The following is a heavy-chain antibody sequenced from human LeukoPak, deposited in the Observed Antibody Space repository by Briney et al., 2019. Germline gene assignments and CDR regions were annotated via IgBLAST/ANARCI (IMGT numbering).Heavy chain of an antibody. CDR1: GFTFSNYW. D-gene: IGHD6-19*01. CDR2: IKEDGSEK. J-gene: IGHJ4*02. CDR3: ARDGYSSGWYAFDY. V-gene: IGHV3-7*01. Sequence: GGSLRLSCEASGFTFSNYWMSWVRQPPGKGLEWVANIKEDGSEKDYVDSVKGRFTISRDNAKNSLYLQMNSLRAEDTAVYYCARDGYSSGWYAFDYWGQGTLVTVSS.